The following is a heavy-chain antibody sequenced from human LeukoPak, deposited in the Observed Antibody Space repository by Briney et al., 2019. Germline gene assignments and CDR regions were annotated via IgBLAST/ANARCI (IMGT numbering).Heavy chain of an antibody. Sequence: PSETLSLTCTVSGGSISSYYWSWIRQPAGKGLEWIGRIYTSGSTNYNPSLKSRVTMSVDTSKNQFSLKLSSVTAADTAVYYCASSYYDILTGYPYGMDVWGQGTTVTVSS. V-gene: IGHV4-4*07. J-gene: IGHJ6*02. CDR3: ASSYYDILTGYPYGMDV. CDR2: IYTSGST. CDR1: GGSISSYY. D-gene: IGHD3-9*01.